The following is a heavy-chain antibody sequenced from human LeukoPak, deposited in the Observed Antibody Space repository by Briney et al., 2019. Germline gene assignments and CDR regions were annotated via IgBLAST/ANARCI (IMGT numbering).Heavy chain of an antibody. CDR1: GYTFTSYG. CDR3: ARRGRVVYYYGMDV. Sequence: ASVTVSCKASGYTFTSYGISWVRQAPGQGLEWMGWISAYNGNTNYAQKLQGRVTMTTDTSTSTAYMELRSLRSDDTAVYYCARRGRVVYYYGMDVWGQGTTVTVSS. D-gene: IGHD2-15*01. J-gene: IGHJ6*02. V-gene: IGHV1-18*01. CDR2: ISAYNGNT.